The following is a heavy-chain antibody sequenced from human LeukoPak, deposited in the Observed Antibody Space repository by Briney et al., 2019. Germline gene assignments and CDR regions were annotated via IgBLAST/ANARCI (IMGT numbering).Heavy chain of an antibody. CDR1: GGSISSSSYY. J-gene: IGHJ5*02. Sequence: SETLSLTCTVSGGSISSSSYYWGWIRQPPGKGLEWIGSIYYSGSTYYNPSLKSRVTISVDTSKNQFSLKLSSVTAADTAVYYCARGPRPVAAAGQRGFDPWGQGTLVTVSS. V-gene: IGHV4-39*07. CDR2: IYYSGST. D-gene: IGHD6-13*01. CDR3: ARGPRPVAAAGQRGFDP.